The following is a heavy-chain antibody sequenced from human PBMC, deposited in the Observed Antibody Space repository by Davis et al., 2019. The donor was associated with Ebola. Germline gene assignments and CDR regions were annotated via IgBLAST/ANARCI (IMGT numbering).Heavy chain of an antibody. D-gene: IGHD5-24*01. J-gene: IGHJ4*02. Sequence: GESLKISCAASGFTFSSYAMSWVRQAPGKGLEWVANIKQDGSEKYYVDSVKGRFTISRDNAKNSLYLQMNSLRAEDTAVYYCARPGGRWLPSEFDYWGQGTLVTVSS. V-gene: IGHV3-7*01. CDR3: ARPGGRWLPSEFDY. CDR2: IKQDGSEK. CDR1: GFTFSSYA.